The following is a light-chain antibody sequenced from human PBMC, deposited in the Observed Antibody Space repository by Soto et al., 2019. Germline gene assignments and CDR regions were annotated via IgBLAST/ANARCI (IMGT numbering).Light chain of an antibody. Sequence: VLTQSPGTLSLSPGERATLSCRASQSGTASSLAWYQQKPGQAPRLLIYGASNRATGVPDRFSGSGSGTDFALTISRLETENFTVYYCQQYATSPFTFGPGTKVDIK. J-gene: IGKJ3*01. V-gene: IGKV3-20*01. CDR1: QSGTASS. CDR3: QQYATSPFT. CDR2: GAS.